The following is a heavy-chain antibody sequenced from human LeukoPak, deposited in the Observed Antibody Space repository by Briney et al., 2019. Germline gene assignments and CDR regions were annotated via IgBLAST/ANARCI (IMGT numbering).Heavy chain of an antibody. CDR1: GGSISSGGHS. CDR2: IFDSGDT. CDR3: ARGPIAAAGRSWDY. D-gene: IGHD6-13*01. V-gene: IGHV4-30-2*01. J-gene: IGHJ4*02. Sequence: SQTLSLTCAVYGGSISSGGHSWSWIRQPPGKGLEWIGYIFDSGDTHYNPSLKSRVTILIDRSQNQLSLKLTSVTAADTAVYYCARGPIAAAGRSWDYWGQGTLVTVSS.